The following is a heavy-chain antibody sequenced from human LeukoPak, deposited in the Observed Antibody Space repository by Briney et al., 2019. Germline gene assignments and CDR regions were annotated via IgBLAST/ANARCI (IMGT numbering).Heavy chain of an antibody. CDR2: IIPVFGTT. CDR1: GDTFSNYA. Sequence: GASVKVSCKASGDTFSNYAMSWVRQAPGQGLEWMGAIIPVFGTTNYAQKFQGRVTITADTYTATSYMELSSLTSEDTAIYYCASQYWVPAAFYYAFDVWGKGNTVTVSS. V-gene: IGHV1-69*06. J-gene: IGHJ6*04. D-gene: IGHD2-2*01. CDR3: ASQYWVPAAFYYAFDV.